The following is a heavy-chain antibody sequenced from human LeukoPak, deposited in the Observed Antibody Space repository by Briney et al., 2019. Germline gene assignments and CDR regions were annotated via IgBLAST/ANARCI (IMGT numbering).Heavy chain of an antibody. J-gene: IGHJ3*02. CDR1: GNYW. D-gene: IGHD6-6*01. CDR3: AKDMSSSSSYGAFDI. V-gene: IGHV3-9*01. Sequence: GGSLRLSCAASGNYWMHWVRQAPGKGLEWVSGISWNSGSIGYADSVKGRFTISRDNAKNSLYLQMNSLRAEDTALYYCAKDMSSSSSYGAFDIWGQGIMVTVSS. CDR2: ISWNSGSI.